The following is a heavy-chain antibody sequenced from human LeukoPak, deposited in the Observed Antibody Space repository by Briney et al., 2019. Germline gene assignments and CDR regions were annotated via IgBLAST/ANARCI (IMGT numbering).Heavy chain of an antibody. CDR3: ARLQYRGYSYGLIDF. V-gene: IGHV4-39*01. D-gene: IGHD5-18*01. Sequence: TSETLSLTCTVSGGSISSSNYYWGWIRQPPGKGLEWIGSIFYSGSTYYNPSLKSRVTISADTFKNQFSLKLDSVTAADTAVYYCARLQYRGYSYGLIDFWGQGALVTVSS. J-gene: IGHJ4*02. CDR2: IFYSGST. CDR1: GGSISSSNYY.